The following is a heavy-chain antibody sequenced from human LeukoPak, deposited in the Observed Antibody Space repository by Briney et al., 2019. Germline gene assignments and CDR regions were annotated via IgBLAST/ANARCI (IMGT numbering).Heavy chain of an antibody. Sequence: GGSLRLSCAASGFTVSSNYMNWVRQAPGKGLEWVSGFGHNGGITYSNSVKGRFTISRDDSNNTLFLQMNSLRADDTAVYFCAKQAGWGGYFSFLPFDFWGRGTLVTVSS. CDR2: GHNGGIT. CDR3: AKQAGWGGYFSFLPFDF. J-gene: IGHJ4*02. CDR1: GFTVSSNY. V-gene: IGHV3-66*04. D-gene: IGHD3-3*01.